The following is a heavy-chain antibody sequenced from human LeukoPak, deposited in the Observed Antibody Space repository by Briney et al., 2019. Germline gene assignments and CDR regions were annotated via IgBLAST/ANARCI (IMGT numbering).Heavy chain of an antibody. D-gene: IGHD4-17*01. J-gene: IGHJ4*02. V-gene: IGHV4-34*01. CDR1: GGSFSGYY. CDR3: ARFYYGDFNFDY. CDR2: INHSGST. Sequence: PSETLSLTCAVYGGSFSGYYWSWIRQPPGKGLEWIGEINHSGSTNYNPSLKSRVTISLDTSKNQFSLKLSSVTAADTAVYYCARFYYGDFNFDYWGQGTLVTVSS.